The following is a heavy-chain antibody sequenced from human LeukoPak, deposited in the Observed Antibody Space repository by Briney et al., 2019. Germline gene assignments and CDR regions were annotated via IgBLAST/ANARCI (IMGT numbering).Heavy chain of an antibody. CDR1: GFTFSSYA. V-gene: IGHV3-30-3*01. D-gene: IGHD6-6*01. Sequence: PGRSLRLSCAASGFTFSSYAMHWVRQAPGKGLEWVAVISYDGSNKYYADSVKGRFTISRDNSKNTLYLQMNSLRAEDTAVYYCAMGGYSSSSFRFDYWGQGTLVTVSS. CDR2: ISYDGSNK. J-gene: IGHJ4*02. CDR3: AMGGYSSSSFRFDY.